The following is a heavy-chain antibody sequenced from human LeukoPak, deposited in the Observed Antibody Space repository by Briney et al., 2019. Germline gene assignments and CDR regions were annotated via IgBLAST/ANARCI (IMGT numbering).Heavy chain of an antibody. CDR2: MWYDGSNK. CDR3: ARDRAYYYYYGMDV. J-gene: IGHJ6*02. CDR1: GFTFSSYG. Sequence: PGRSLRLSCAASGFTFSSYGMHWVRQAPGKGLEWVAVMWYDGSNKYYADSVKGRFTISRDNSKNTLYLQMNSLRAEDTAVYYCARDRAYYYYYGMDVWGQGTTVTVSS. V-gene: IGHV3-33*01.